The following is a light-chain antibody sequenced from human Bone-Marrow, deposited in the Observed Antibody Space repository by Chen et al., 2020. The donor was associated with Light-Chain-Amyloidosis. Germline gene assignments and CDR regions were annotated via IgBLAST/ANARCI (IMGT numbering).Light chain of an antibody. Sequence: QSALTQPPSASGSPGQSVTISCTGTSSDIGGFNFVSWYQQHPDKAPKLLISEVTKRPSGVPDRFSGSKSGNTASLTVSGLQAEDEAEYYCAAWDDNLNGVFGGGTKVTVL. J-gene: IGLJ3*02. CDR1: SSDIGGFNF. CDR3: AAWDDNLNGV. CDR2: EVT. V-gene: IGLV2-8*01.